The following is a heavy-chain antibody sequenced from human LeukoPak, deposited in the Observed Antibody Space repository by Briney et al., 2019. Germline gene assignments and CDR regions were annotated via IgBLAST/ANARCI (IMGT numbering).Heavy chain of an antibody. V-gene: IGHV3-48*01. CDR3: ARRLDYGDYYYYYYYMDV. CDR1: GFTFSSDW. D-gene: IGHD4-17*01. CDR2: ISSSSSTI. Sequence: GGSLRLSCAASGFTFSSDWMNWVRQAPGKGLEWVSYISSSSSTIYYADSVKGRFTISRDNAKNSLYLQMNSLRAEDTAVYYCARRLDYGDYYYYYYYMDVWGKGTTVTVSS. J-gene: IGHJ6*03.